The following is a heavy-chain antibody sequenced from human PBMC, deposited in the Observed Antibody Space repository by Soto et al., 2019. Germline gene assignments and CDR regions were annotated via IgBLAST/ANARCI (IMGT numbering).Heavy chain of an antibody. J-gene: IGHJ3*02. Sequence: ASVKVSCKASGYTFTSYGISWVRQAPGQGLEWMGWISAYNGNTNYAQKLQGRVTMTTDTSTITAYMELRSLRSDDTDVYYSARRGSRRYDACDIWGQGTMVTVSS. CDR2: ISAYNGNT. V-gene: IGHV1-18*01. D-gene: IGHD6-13*01. CDR3: ARRGSRRYDACDI. CDR1: GYTFTSYG.